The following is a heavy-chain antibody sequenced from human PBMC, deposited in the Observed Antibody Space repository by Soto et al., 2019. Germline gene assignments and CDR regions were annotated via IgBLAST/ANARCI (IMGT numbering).Heavy chain of an antibody. CDR3: AKGSPLANGGAVNYFDP. CDR2: ISAGGGST. Sequence: EVQLLESGGDLVQPGGSLRLSCAASGFAFGTSAMSWVRQVPGKGLEWVSSISAGGGSTNYAASVKGRFTGSRDTSENTLSLRMSSLGVADTVIYYCAKGSPLANGGAVNYFDPRGQGTLFPVSS. CDR1: GFAFGTSA. J-gene: IGHJ5*02. V-gene: IGHV3-23*01. D-gene: IGHD3-3*02.